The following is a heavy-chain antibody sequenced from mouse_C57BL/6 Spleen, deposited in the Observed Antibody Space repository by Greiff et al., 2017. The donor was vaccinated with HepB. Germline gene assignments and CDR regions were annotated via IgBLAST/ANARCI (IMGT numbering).Heavy chain of an antibody. Sequence: VQLVESGAELARPGASVKLSCKASGYTFTSYGISWVKQRTGQGLEWIGEIYPRSGNTYYNEKFKGKATLTADKSSSTAYMELRSLTSEDSAVYFCARGVDGYPFDYWGQGTTLTVSS. CDR3: ARGVDGYPFDY. D-gene: IGHD2-3*01. J-gene: IGHJ2*01. V-gene: IGHV1-81*01. CDR1: GYTFTSYG. CDR2: IYPRSGNT.